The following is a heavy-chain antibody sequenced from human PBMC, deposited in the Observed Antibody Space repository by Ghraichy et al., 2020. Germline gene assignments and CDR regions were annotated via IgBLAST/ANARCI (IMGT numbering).Heavy chain of an antibody. V-gene: IGHV3-23*01. CDR2: ISGSGGST. J-gene: IGHJ4*02. CDR3: AKDSSLIPYSSSYLDY. CDR1: GFTFSSYA. D-gene: IGHD6-6*01. Sequence: GGSLRLSCAASGFTFSSYAMSWVRQAPGKGLEWVSAISGSGGSTYYADSVKGRFTISRDNSKNTLYLQMNSLRAEDTAVYYCAKDSSLIPYSSSYLDYWGQGTLVTVSS.